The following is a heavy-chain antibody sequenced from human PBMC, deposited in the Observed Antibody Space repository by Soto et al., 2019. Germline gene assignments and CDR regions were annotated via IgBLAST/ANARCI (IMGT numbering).Heavy chain of an antibody. J-gene: IGHJ2*01. CDR3: ARGNHRWRQLWYFDL. V-gene: IGHV1-69*12. CDR2: IIPIFGTA. CDR1: GGTFSSYT. Sequence: QVQLVQSGAEVKKPGSSVTVSCKASGGTFSSYTISWVRQAPGQGLEWMGGIIPIFGTANYAQKFQGRVTITADESTSTASSELSSLRSEDTAVYYCARGNHRWRQLWYFDLGGRGALVTVSS. D-gene: IGHD5-12*01.